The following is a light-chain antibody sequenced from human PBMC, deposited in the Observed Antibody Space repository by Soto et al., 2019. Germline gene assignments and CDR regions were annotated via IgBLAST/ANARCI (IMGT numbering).Light chain of an antibody. Sequence: EIVLTQSPGILSLSPGERATLSCRASQPVSSSYLAWYQQKPGQAHRLLIYGASTRATGIPDRFSGSGSGTDFTLTISRLEPEDFAVYYCQQCGISTWPFGQGTKVDIK. CDR3: QQCGISTWP. V-gene: IGKV3-20*01. CDR2: GAS. J-gene: IGKJ1*01. CDR1: QPVSSSY.